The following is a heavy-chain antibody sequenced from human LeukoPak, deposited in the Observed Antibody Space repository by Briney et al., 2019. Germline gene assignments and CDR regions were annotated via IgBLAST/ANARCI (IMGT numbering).Heavy chain of an antibody. J-gene: IGHJ6*04. Sequence: GASVKVSCKASGYTFTGYYMHWVRQAPGQGLEWMGWINPNSGGTNYAQKFQGWVTMTRDTSISTAYMELSRLRSDDTAVYYCTKGGGGSGWSGMTYGMDVWGKGTTVTVSS. D-gene: IGHD6-19*01. CDR3: TKGGGGSGWSGMTYGMDV. V-gene: IGHV1-2*04. CDR1: GYTFTGYY. CDR2: INPNSGGT.